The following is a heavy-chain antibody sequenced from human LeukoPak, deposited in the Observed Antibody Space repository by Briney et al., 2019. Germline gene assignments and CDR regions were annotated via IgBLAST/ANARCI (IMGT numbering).Heavy chain of an antibody. V-gene: IGHV3-30*02. Sequence: GSLRLSCAASGFTFSSYGMHWVRQAPGKGLEWVAFIRYDGSNKYYADSVKGRFTISRDNAKNSLYLQMNSLRAEDTAVYYCARDSGSYYLNWGQGTLVTVSS. CDR3: ARDSGSYYLN. J-gene: IGHJ4*02. CDR1: GFTFSSYG. CDR2: IRYDGSNK. D-gene: IGHD1-26*01.